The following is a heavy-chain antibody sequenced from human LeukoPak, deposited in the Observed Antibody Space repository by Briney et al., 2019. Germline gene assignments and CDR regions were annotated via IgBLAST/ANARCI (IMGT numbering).Heavy chain of an antibody. CDR1: GGSFSGYY. CDR3: ARGDLAVVTLAGAFDY. V-gene: IGHV4-34*01. D-gene: IGHD4-23*01. J-gene: IGHJ4*02. CDR2: IYHSGST. Sequence: SETLSLTCAVYGGSFSGYYWSWIRQPPGKGLEWIGVIYHSGSTNYNPSLKSRVTISVDTSKNQFSLKLSSVTAADTAVYYCARGDLAVVTLAGAFDYWGQGTLVTVSS.